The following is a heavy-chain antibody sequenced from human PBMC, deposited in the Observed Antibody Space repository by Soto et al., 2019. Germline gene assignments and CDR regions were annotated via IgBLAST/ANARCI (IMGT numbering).Heavy chain of an antibody. CDR1: GYTFTSYG. J-gene: IGHJ6*03. CDR3: ARVVVVVPAASSGGFYMDV. Sequence: ASVKVSCKASGYTFTSYGISWVRQAPGQGLEWMGWMNPNSGNTGYAQKFQGRVTMTRNTSISTAYMELSSLRSEDTAVYYCARVVVVVPAASSGGFYMDVWGKGTTVTVSS. D-gene: IGHD2-2*01. V-gene: IGHV1-8*02. CDR2: MNPNSGNT.